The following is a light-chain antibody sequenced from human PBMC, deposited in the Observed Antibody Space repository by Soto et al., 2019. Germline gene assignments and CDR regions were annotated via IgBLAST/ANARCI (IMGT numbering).Light chain of an antibody. Sequence: EIVLTQSPDTLSLSPGGRATLSCRASQSVTTRLAWYQQKPGQPPRPLIYDASKRATGVPDRISGSGSGTDYTLTISSLEPEDFAVYYCQQRTRWPMTFGQGTRLEIK. J-gene: IGKJ5*01. CDR3: QQRTRWPMT. V-gene: IGKV3-11*01. CDR2: DAS. CDR1: QSVTTR.